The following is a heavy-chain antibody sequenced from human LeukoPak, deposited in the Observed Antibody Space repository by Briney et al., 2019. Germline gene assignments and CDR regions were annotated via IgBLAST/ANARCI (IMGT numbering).Heavy chain of an antibody. V-gene: IGHV3-48*04. J-gene: IGHJ6*03. Sequence: GGSLRLSCAASGFTFSSYTMNWVRQAPGKGLEWLSFISSRSSAIFYADSVKGRFTISRDNAKNSLYLQMNSLRAEDTAVYYCARSEYYMDVWGKGTTVTVSS. CDR1: GFTFSSYT. CDR3: ARSEYYMDV. CDR2: ISSRSSAI.